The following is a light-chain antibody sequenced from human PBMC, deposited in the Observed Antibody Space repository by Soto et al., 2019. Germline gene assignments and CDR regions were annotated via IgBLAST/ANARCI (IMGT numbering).Light chain of an antibody. V-gene: IGLV2-14*01. Sequence: QSALTQPASVSGSPGQSITISCTGTSSDVGGYNYVSWYQQHPGKAPKLMIYDVSNRPSGVSSRFSGSKSGNTASLTISGLQAEDEADYYCSSYTSSSMGYVFGTGTKLTVL. J-gene: IGLJ1*01. CDR3: SSYTSSSMGYV. CDR1: SSDVGGYNY. CDR2: DVS.